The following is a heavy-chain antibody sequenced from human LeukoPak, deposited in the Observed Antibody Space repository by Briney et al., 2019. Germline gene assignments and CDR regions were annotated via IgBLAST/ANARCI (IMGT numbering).Heavy chain of an antibody. V-gene: IGHV3-21*01. CDR1: GYTFSPYS. CDR2: ISSSNTY. D-gene: IGHD2-21*02. J-gene: IGHJ6*02. Sequence: GGSLRLSCAASGYTFSPYSMNWVRQAPGKGLEWVSSISSSNTYYADSVKGRFTISRDNAKKSVYLQMNRLRAEDTAVYYCARDPGDLRWGMDVWGQGTTVTVAS. CDR3: ARDPGDLRWGMDV.